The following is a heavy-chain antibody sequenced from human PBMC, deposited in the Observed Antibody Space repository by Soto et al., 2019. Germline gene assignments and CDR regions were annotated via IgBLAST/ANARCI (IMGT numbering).Heavy chain of an antibody. CDR2: IYYSGST. Sequence: SETLSLTCTVSGGSISSGDYYWSWIRQPPGKGLEWIGYIYYSGSTYYNPSLKSRVTISVDTSKNQFSLKLSSVAAADTAVYYCAREGERAARYGMDVWGQGTTVTVSS. V-gene: IGHV4-30-4*01. D-gene: IGHD6-6*01. CDR3: AREGERAARYGMDV. J-gene: IGHJ6*02. CDR1: GGSISSGDYY.